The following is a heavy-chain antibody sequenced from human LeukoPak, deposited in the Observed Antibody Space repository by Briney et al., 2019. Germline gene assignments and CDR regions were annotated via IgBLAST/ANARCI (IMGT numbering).Heavy chain of an antibody. J-gene: IGHJ4*02. V-gene: IGHV1-69*13. CDR3: VRTEKRWLQPQYYFDY. Sequence: GASVKVSCKASGGTFSSYAISWVRQAPGQGLEWMGGIIPIFGTANYAQKFQGRVTITADESTSTAYMELSSLRSEDTAVYYCVRTEKRWLQPQYYFDYWGQGTLVTVSS. CDR2: IIPIFGTA. D-gene: IGHD5-24*01. CDR1: GGTFSSYA.